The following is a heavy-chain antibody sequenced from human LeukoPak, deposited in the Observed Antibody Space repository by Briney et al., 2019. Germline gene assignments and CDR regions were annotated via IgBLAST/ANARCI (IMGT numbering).Heavy chain of an antibody. D-gene: IGHD6-6*01. CDR3: TRGPGSTWYSDY. V-gene: IGHV3-66*02. J-gene: IGHJ4*02. CDR1: GFTVSTNY. Sequence: GGSLRLSCAASGFTVSTNYMNWVRQAPGKGLEWVSIIYSGRDTYYADSVKCRFTISRDNSKNTLYLQMNSLRAEDTAVYYCTRGPGSTWYSDYWGQGTLVTVSS. CDR2: IYSGRDT.